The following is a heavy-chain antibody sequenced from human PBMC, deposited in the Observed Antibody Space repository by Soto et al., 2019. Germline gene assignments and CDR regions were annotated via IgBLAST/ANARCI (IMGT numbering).Heavy chain of an antibody. J-gene: IGHJ4*02. D-gene: IGHD3-22*01. Sequence: PGGSLRLSCAASGFAFSTYAMSWVRQAPGKGLEWVSSVSGGGRRTYYADSVKGRFTISRDNSKNTLDLQMNSLRAEDTAVYYCAKGDNYYDADGPLDYWGQGTLVTVSS. CDR2: VSGGGRRT. CDR1: GFAFSTYA. CDR3: AKGDNYYDADGPLDY. V-gene: IGHV3-23*01.